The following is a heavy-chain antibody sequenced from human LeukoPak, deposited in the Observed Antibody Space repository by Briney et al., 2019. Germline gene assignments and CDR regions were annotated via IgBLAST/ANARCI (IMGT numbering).Heavy chain of an antibody. J-gene: IGHJ4*02. CDR2: ISGSGGST. CDR1: GFTFSSYA. V-gene: IGHV3-23*01. CDR3: AKDRRITIFGVVIPTLDY. D-gene: IGHD3-3*01. Sequence: GGSLRLSCAASGFTFSSYAMSWVRQAPGKGLEWVSAISGSGGSTYYADSVKGRFTISRDNSKNTLYLQMNSLRAEDTAVYYCAKDRRITIFGVVIPTLDYWGQGTLVTVSS.